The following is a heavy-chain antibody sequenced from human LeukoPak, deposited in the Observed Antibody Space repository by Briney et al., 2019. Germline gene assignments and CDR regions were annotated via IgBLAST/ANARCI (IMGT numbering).Heavy chain of an antibody. CDR2: ISSSSSYI. CDR1: GFTFSSYS. V-gene: IGHV3-21*01. J-gene: IGHJ4*02. CDR3: ARGNLGIIAARQDFDY. D-gene: IGHD6-6*01. Sequence: GGSLRLSCAASGFTFSSYSMNWVRQAPGKGLEWVSSISSSSSYIYYADSVKGRFTISRDNAKNSLYLQMNSLRAEDTAVYYCARGNLGIIAARQDFDYGGQGPLVTVSS.